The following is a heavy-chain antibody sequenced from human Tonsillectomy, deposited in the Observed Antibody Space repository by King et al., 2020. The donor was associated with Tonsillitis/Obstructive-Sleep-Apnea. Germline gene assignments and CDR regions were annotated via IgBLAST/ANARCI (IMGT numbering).Heavy chain of an antibody. V-gene: IGHV1-2*06. CDR1: GYTFTGYY. CDR3: ARDLPRIAARPIDY. CDR2: INPNNGGT. Sequence: VQLVESGAEVKKPGASVKVSCKASGYTFTGYYMHWVRQAPGKGLEVMGRINPNNGGTNYAQKFQGRVTMTRETSISTAYMELSRLRSDDTAVYYCARDLPRIAARPIDYWGQGTLVTVSS. J-gene: IGHJ4*02. D-gene: IGHD6-6*01.